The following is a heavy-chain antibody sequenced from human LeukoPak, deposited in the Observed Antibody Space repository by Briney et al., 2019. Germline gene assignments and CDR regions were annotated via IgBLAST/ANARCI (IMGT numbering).Heavy chain of an antibody. D-gene: IGHD1-26*01. Sequence: PSETLSLTCTVSGDSISSGSYYWSWIRQPAGEGLEWIGHIYSSGRTHYSPSLKSRVAISVDTSKNRFSLRLSSVTAADTAVYYCARDLGGSYSSETWFDPWGQGTLVTVSS. CDR3: ARDLGGSYSSETWFDP. J-gene: IGHJ5*02. CDR2: IYSSGRT. V-gene: IGHV4-61*09. CDR1: GDSISSGSYY.